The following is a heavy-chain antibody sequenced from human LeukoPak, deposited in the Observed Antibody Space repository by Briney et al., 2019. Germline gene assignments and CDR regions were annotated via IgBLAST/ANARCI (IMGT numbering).Heavy chain of an antibody. Sequence: ESGPTLVKPTQTLTPTCTFSGFSLSTSGLGVAWIRQPPGKALEWLALIYGDDNKRYNPSLRSRLIITKDTSKNQVVLTMTNMDPVDTATYYCAHDVPGAEGFDYWGQGILVTVSS. V-gene: IGHV2-5*02. CDR1: GFSLSTSGLG. CDR3: AHDVPGAEGFDY. D-gene: IGHD1-14*01. CDR2: IYGDDNK. J-gene: IGHJ4*02.